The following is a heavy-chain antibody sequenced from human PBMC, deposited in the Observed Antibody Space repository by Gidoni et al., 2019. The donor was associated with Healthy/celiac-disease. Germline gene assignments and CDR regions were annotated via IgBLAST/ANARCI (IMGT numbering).Heavy chain of an antibody. Sequence: EVQLVESGGGLVRPGRSLRLSCAASGFTLDDYAMHWGRQAPGKGLEWVSGISWNSGSIGYADSVKGRFTISRDDAKNSLYLQMNSLRAEDTALYYCAKDIGWGSNYYYYYMDVWGKGTTVTVSS. CDR2: ISWNSGSI. CDR1: GFTLDDYA. J-gene: IGHJ6*03. D-gene: IGHD3-16*01. CDR3: AKDIGWGSNYYYYYMDV. V-gene: IGHV3-9*01.